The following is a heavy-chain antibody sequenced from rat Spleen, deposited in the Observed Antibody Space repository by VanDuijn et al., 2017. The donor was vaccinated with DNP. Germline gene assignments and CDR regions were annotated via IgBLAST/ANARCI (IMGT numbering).Heavy chain of an antibody. CDR3: TRGPNYGGDSDYFDY. CDR2: ISYDGSST. CDR1: GFTFSDYN. V-gene: IGHV5-7*01. D-gene: IGHD1-11*01. J-gene: IGHJ2*01. Sequence: EVQLVESGGGLVQPGRSLKLSCAASGFTFSDYNMAWVRQAPKKGLEWVATISYDGSSTYYRDSVKGRFTISRDNAKSTLYLQMDSLRSEDTATYYCTRGPNYGGDSDYFDYWGQGVMVTVSS.